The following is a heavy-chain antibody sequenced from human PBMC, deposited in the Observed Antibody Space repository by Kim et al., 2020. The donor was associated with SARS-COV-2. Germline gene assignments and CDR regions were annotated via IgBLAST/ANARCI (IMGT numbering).Heavy chain of an antibody. CDR3: ARRTHYYDSSGYWSYFDY. J-gene: IGHJ4*02. D-gene: IGHD3-22*01. CDR1: GYSISSGYY. Sequence: SETLSLTCTVSGYSISSGYYWGWIRQPPGKGLEWIGSIYHSGSTYYNPSLKSRVTISVDTSKNQFSLKLSSVTAADTAVYYCARRTHYYDSSGYWSYFDYWGQGTLVTVSS. V-gene: IGHV4-38-2*02. CDR2: IYHSGST.